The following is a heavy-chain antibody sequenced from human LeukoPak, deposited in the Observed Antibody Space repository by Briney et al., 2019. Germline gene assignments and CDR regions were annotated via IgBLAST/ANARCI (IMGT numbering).Heavy chain of an antibody. CDR3: ATCGYSSVRSPAGAFDI. Sequence: PSETLSLTCTVSGYSISSGYYWGWIRQPPGKGLEWIGSIYHSGSTYYNPSLKSRVTISVDTSKNQFSLKLSSVTAADTAVYYCATCGYSSVRSPAGAFDIWGQGTMVTVSS. V-gene: IGHV4-38-2*02. J-gene: IGHJ3*02. D-gene: IGHD6-19*01. CDR2: IYHSGST. CDR1: GYSISSGYY.